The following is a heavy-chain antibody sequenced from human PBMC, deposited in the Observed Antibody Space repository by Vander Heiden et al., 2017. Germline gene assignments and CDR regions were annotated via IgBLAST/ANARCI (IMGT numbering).Heavy chain of an antibody. J-gene: IGHJ5*02. CDR3: ARVYCGGDCSRLNWFDP. V-gene: IGHV1-46*01. CDR1: GYTFTSYY. Sequence: QVQLVQSGAEVKKPGASVKVSCKASGYTFTSYYMHWVRQAPGQGLEWMGIINPSGGSTSYAQKFQGRVTMTRDTSTSTVYMELSSLRSEDTAVYYCARVYCGGDCSRLNWFDPWGQGTLVTVSS. CDR2: INPSGGST. D-gene: IGHD2-21*02.